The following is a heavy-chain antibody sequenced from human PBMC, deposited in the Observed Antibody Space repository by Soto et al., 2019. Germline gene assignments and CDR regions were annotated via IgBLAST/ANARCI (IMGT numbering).Heavy chain of an antibody. CDR2: INHRGST. CDR1: GGSISSSSSY. J-gene: IGHJ5*02. D-gene: IGHD3-10*01. V-gene: IGHV4-39*07. CDR3: ARVRRYYGSGSSQYNWFDP. Sequence: SETLSLTCTVSGGSISSSSSYWGWIRQPPGKGLEWIGEINHRGSTNYNPSLRSRVTISVDTSKNQFSLKLSSVTAADTAVYYCARVRRYYGSGSSQYNWFDPWGQGTLVTVSS.